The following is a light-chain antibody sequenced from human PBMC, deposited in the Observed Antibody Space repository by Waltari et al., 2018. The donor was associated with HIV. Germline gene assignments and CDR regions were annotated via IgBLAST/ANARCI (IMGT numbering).Light chain of an antibody. Sequence: QSALTQPRSVSGSPGQSVTISCTGTSSDVGGFNFVSGYQQHPGKAPKLMIYDVTKRPSGVPDRFSGSKFDNTASLTISGLQADDEADYYCCSYAGSYTLVVFGGGTKLTVL. CDR3: CSYAGSYTLVV. J-gene: IGLJ2*01. V-gene: IGLV2-11*01. CDR1: SSDVGGFNF. CDR2: DVT.